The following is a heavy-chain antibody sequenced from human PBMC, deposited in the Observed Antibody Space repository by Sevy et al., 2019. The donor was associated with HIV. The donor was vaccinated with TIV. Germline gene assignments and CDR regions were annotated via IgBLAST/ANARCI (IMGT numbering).Heavy chain of an antibody. Sequence: ASVKVSCKASGYTFTGYYMHWVRQAPGQGLEWMGRINPNSGGTNYAQKFQGRVTMTRDTSISTAYMELSRLRSDETAVYYCARGIAAAGGNAFDIWGQGTMVTVSS. J-gene: IGHJ3*02. V-gene: IGHV1-2*06. D-gene: IGHD6-13*01. CDR3: ARGIAAAGGNAFDI. CDR1: GYTFTGYY. CDR2: INPNSGGT.